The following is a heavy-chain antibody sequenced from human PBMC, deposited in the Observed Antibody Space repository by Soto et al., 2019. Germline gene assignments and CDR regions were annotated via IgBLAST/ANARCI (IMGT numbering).Heavy chain of an antibody. Sequence: GASVKVSCKVSGYTLTELSMHWVRQAPGKGLEWMGGFDPEDGETIYAQKFQGRVTMTEDTSTDTAYMELSSLRSEDTAVYYCATSAPSGSKGYYYYGMDVWGQGTTVTVSS. CDR3: ATSAPSGSKGYYYYGMDV. CDR1: GYTLTELS. CDR2: FDPEDGET. D-gene: IGHD1-26*01. V-gene: IGHV1-24*01. J-gene: IGHJ6*02.